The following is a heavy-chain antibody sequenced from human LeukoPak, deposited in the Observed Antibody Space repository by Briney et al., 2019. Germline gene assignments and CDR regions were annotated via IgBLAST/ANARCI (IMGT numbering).Heavy chain of an antibody. CDR3: ARPYSSSSYYYGMDV. CDR2: IIPIFGTA. V-gene: IGHV1-69*01. J-gene: IGHJ6*02. CDR1: GGTFSSYG. D-gene: IGHD6-6*01. Sequence: SVKISCKASGGTFSSYGISWVRQAPGQGIEWMGGIIPIFGTANYAQKFQGRVTITADESTSTAYMELSSLRSEDTAVYYCARPYSSSSYYYGMDVWGQGTTVTVSS.